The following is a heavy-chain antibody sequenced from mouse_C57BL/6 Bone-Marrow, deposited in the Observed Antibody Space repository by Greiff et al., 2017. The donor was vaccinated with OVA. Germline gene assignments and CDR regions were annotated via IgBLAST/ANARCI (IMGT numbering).Heavy chain of an antibody. D-gene: IGHD1-1*01. CDR3: ASITTVLAPYYAMDY. V-gene: IGHV1-64*01. CDR2: IHPNSGST. Sequence: VQLQQPGAELVKPGASVKLSCKASGYTFTSYWMHWVKQRPGQGLEWIGMIHPNSGSTNYNEKFKGKATLTVDKSSSTAYMQLSSLTSEDSAVYSCASITTVLAPYYAMDYWGQGTSVTVSS. J-gene: IGHJ4*01. CDR1: GYTFTSYW.